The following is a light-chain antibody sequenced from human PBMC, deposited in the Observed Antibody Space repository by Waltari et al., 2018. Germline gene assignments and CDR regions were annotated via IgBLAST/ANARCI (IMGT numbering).Light chain of an antibody. Sequence: DIVMTQSPESLAVPLGERATIHCQSSQSVLFTSNNKNYLAWYQQKPGQPPKLLIYWASTRESGVPDRFSGSGSGTEFTLTIDSLQAEDVAVYHCQQYYSVPRTFGQGTKVEVK. V-gene: IGKV4-1*01. CDR1: QSVLFTSNNKNY. CDR3: QQYYSVPRT. J-gene: IGKJ1*01. CDR2: WAS.